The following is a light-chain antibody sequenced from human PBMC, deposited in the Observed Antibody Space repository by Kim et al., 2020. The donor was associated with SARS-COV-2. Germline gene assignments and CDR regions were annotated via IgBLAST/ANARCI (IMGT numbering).Light chain of an antibody. CDR2: DVN. V-gene: IGLV2-14*03. Sequence: GQSLTISCTGTSSDIGNYDYVSWYQQHPGKAHKRMIYDVNKRPSGVSNRFSGSKSGNTASLTISGLQAEDETDYYCSSYTTSDTLLFGGGTQLTVL. J-gene: IGLJ2*01. CDR1: SSDIGNYDY. CDR3: SSYTTSDTLL.